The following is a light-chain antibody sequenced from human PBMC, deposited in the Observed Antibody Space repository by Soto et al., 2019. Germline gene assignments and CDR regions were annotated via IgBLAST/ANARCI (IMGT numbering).Light chain of an antibody. V-gene: IGKV1-5*03. Sequence: DIQMTQSPSTLSVSVGDRVTITFRASQTISSWLAWYQQKPGKAPKLLIYKASTLKSGVPSRFSGSGSGTEFTLTIISLQPDDFATYYCQQYYSYPWTFGQGTKVDIK. J-gene: IGKJ1*01. CDR3: QQYYSYPWT. CDR1: QTISSW. CDR2: KAS.